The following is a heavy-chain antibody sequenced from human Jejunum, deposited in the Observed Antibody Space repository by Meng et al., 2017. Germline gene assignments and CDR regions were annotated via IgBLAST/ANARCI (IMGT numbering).Heavy chain of an antibody. V-gene: IGHV4-34*01. CDR1: GGSISDYY. D-gene: IGHD4-11*01. Sequence: QGKRQQWVAGLLKPSESPSLTCSGYGGSISDYYWTWIRQPPGKGLEWIGEINDNGSTNYNPSLKSRVTISVDTSKSHFYLRVSSVTAADTAVYYCARGNYYSNYGADFWGQGTLVTVSS. CDR2: INDNGST. J-gene: IGHJ4*02. CDR3: ARGNYYSNYGADF.